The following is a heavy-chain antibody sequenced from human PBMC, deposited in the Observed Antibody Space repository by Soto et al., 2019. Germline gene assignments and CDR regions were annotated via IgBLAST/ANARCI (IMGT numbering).Heavy chain of an antibody. CDR3: TTPYYYYGMDV. CDR2: IKSKTDGGTT. J-gene: IGHJ6*02. V-gene: IGHV3-15*01. Sequence: GGSLRLSCAAPGFTFSYAWMSWVRQAPGKGLEWVGRIKSKTDGGTTDYAAPVKGRFTISRDDSKNTLYLQMSSLKTEDTAVYYCTTPYYYYGMDVWGQGTTVTVSS. CDR1: GFTFSYAW.